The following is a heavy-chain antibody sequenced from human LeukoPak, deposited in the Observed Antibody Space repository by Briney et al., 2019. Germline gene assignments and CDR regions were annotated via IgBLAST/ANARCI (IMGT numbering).Heavy chain of an antibody. J-gene: IGHJ4*02. CDR3: AITMTTVTTALDY. Sequence: ASVKVSCKASGYTFTGYYMHWVRQAPGQGLEWMGWINPNSGGTNYAQKFQGRVTMTRDTSISTAYMELSRLRSEDTAVYYCAITMTTVTTALDYWGQGTLVTVSS. V-gene: IGHV1-2*02. CDR2: INPNSGGT. CDR1: GYTFTGYY. D-gene: IGHD4-11*01.